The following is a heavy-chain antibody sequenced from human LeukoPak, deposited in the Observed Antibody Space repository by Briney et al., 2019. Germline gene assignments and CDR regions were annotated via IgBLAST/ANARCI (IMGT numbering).Heavy chain of an antibody. D-gene: IGHD4-4*01. Sequence: ASVKVSCKASGYTFTGYYVHWVRQAPGQGLEWMGWINPNSGGTNYAQKFQGRVTMTRDTSISTAYMELSRLRSDDTAVYYCAGYSIPLQSALDYWGQGTLVTVSS. CDR2: INPNSGGT. CDR3: AGYSIPLQSALDY. J-gene: IGHJ4*02. CDR1: GYTFTGYY. V-gene: IGHV1-2*02.